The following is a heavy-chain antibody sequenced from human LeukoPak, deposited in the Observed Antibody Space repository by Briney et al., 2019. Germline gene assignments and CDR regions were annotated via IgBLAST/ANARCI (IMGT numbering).Heavy chain of an antibody. D-gene: IGHD2-15*01. CDR1: GGSISSTNW. CDR2: IYHTGST. Sequence: PPETLSLTCAVSGGSISSTNWWTWVRQAPGKGLEWIGEIYHTGSTNYNPSLESRVTISVDKSKNQFSLKLNSVTAADTAVYHCARKSGPLDYWGQGTLVTVSS. CDR3: ARKSGPLDY. V-gene: IGHV4-4*03. J-gene: IGHJ4*02.